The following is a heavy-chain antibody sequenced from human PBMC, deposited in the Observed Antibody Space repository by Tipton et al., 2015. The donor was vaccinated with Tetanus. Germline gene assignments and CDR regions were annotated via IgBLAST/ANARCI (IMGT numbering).Heavy chain of an antibody. Sequence: SLRLSCAASGFTFSSYGMHWVRQAPGKGLEWVAVISYDGSNKYYADSVKGRFTISRDNSKNTLYLQMNSLRAEDTAVYYCARDCSGGSCYYYGMDVWGQGTTVTVSS. CDR2: ISYDGSNK. CDR1: GFTFSSYG. D-gene: IGHD2-15*01. CDR3: ARDCSGGSCYYYGMDV. V-gene: IGHV3-30*03. J-gene: IGHJ6*02.